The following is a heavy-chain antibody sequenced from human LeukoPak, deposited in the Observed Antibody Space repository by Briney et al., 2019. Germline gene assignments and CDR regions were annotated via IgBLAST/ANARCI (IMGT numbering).Heavy chain of an antibody. J-gene: IGHJ4*02. CDR1: GFTFSSYA. V-gene: IGHV3-23*01. CDR3: AKARGATYGTYYFDY. Sequence: GGSLRLSCAASGFTFSSYAMNWARRAPGKGLEWVSISGSGGDTYYADSVKGRFTISRDNSKNTLYLQMNSLRAEDTAVYYCAKARGATYGTYYFDYWGQGTLVTVSS. D-gene: IGHD4/OR15-4a*01. CDR2: SGSGGDT.